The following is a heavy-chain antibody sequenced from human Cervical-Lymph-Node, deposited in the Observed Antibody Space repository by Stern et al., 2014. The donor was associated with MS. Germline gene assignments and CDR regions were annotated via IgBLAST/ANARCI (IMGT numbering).Heavy chain of an antibody. CDR2: IYNSGST. CDR1: GASISSYY. J-gene: IGHJ6*02. Sequence: QLQLQESGPGLVKPSETLSLTCTVSGASISSYYWSWIRQPPGKGLEWMGYIYNSGSTNYNSSLKTRVTLSVDTAKSKIYLKLSPVPAADTAVYYCARLLIHSSSWYGYYYGMDVWGQGTTVTVSS. CDR3: ARLLIHSSSWYGYYYGMDV. D-gene: IGHD6-13*01. V-gene: IGHV4-4*08.